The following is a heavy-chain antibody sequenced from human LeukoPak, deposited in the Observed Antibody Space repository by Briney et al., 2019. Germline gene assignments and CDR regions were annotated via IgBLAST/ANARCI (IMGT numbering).Heavy chain of an antibody. J-gene: IGHJ3*02. D-gene: IGHD2-8*01. CDR1: GYTFTSYG. Sequence: ASVKVSCKASGYTFTSYGISWVRQAPGQGLEWMGWISAYNGNTNYAQKLQGRVTMTRDMSTSTVYMELSSLRSEDTAVYYCARVPLMVYAADAFDIWGQGTMVTVSS. V-gene: IGHV1-18*01. CDR3: ARVPLMVYAADAFDI. CDR2: ISAYNGNT.